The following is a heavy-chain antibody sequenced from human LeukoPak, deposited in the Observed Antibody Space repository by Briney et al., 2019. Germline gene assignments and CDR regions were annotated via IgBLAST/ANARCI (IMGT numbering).Heavy chain of an antibody. Sequence: ASVTVSCTASGGTFISYAISWVRQAPGQGLEWMGRIIPIFGTANYAQKFQGRVTITADKSTSTAYMELSSLRSEDTAVYYCATEGVGLTDAFDIWGQGTMVTVSS. CDR3: ATEGVGLTDAFDI. CDR2: IIPIFGTA. V-gene: IGHV1-69*06. J-gene: IGHJ3*02. CDR1: GGTFISYA. D-gene: IGHD1-14*01.